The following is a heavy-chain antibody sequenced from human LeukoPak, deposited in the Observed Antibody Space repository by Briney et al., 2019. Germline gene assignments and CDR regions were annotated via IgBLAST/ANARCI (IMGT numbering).Heavy chain of an antibody. CDR2: IYPGDSDT. CDR3: ASSYCGGDCYSDDAFDI. D-gene: IGHD2-21*01. V-gene: IGHV5-51*01. Sequence: GESLKISCAGSGLSFTSYWIGWVRQMPGKGLEWMGIIYPGDSDTRYSPSFQGQVTISADKSISTAYLQWSSLKASDTAMYYCASSYCGGDCYSDDAFDIWGQGTMVTFSS. CDR1: GLSFTSYW. J-gene: IGHJ3*02.